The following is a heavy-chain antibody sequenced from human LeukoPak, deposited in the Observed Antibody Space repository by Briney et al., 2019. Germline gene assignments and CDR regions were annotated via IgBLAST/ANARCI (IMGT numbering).Heavy chain of an antibody. V-gene: IGHV1-8*01. D-gene: IGHD6-19*01. CDR2: MNPNSGNT. CDR1: GYTFTSYD. Sequence: ASVKVSCKASGYTFTSYDINWVRQAPGQGLEWMGWMNPNSGNTGYAQKFQGRVTMTRNTSISTAYMELSSLRSEDTAVYYCVHSSGWSNWFDPWGQGTLVTVSS. CDR3: VHSSGWSNWFDP. J-gene: IGHJ5*02.